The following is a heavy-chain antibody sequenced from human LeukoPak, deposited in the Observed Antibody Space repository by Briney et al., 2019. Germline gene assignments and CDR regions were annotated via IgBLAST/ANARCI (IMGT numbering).Heavy chain of an antibody. CDR3: ARDRSTDAISEF. CDR1: GFNFKTYT. V-gene: IGHV3-23*01. D-gene: IGHD1-1*01. J-gene: IGHJ4*02. Sequence: GGSLRLSCAASGFNFKTYTLTWVRQAPGKRPEWLSSITAGDGATYYADSVRDRFTISRDYSRNTVYLHLSGLRAEDTAVYYCARDRSTDAISEFWGQGTLVAVSS. CDR2: ITAGDGAT.